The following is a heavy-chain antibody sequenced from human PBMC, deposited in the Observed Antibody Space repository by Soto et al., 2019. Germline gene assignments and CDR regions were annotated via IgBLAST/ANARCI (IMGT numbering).Heavy chain of an antibody. D-gene: IGHD6-13*01. CDR2: IIPIFGTA. J-gene: IGHJ6*02. CDR3: ARDPLMTAAAGTQTYYYYGMDV. Sequence: SVKVSCKASGGTFSSYAISWVRQAPGQGLEWMGGIIPIFGTANYAQKFQGRVTITADESTSTAYMELGSLRSEDTAVYYCARDPLMTAAAGTQTYYYYGMDVWGQGTTVTVSS. V-gene: IGHV1-69*13. CDR1: GGTFSSYA.